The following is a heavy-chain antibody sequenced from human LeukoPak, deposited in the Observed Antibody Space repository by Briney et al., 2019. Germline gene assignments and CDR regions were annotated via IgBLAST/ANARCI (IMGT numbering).Heavy chain of an antibody. J-gene: IGHJ4*02. CDR1: GFTFSSYA. CDR3: AKSGSSWYENRNDY. D-gene: IGHD6-13*01. V-gene: IGHV3-23*01. CDR2: ISGSDGST. Sequence: RPGGSLRLSFSTPGFTFSSYAMSRVRQARGKGLEWVSAISGSDGSTYYADSVKGRFTTTRDNSKNTLYLQMNRLRAEDTAVYYCAKSGSSWYENRNDYWGQGTLVTVSS.